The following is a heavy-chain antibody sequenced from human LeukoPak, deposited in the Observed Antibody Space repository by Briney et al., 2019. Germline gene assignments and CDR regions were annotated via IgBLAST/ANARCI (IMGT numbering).Heavy chain of an antibody. Sequence: GASVKVSCKASGYTFTGYYMHWVRQAPGQGLEWMGWINPNSGGTNYAQKFQSRVTMTRDTSISTAYMELSRLRSDDTAVYYCARSTMIVVVNGDYWGQEPWSPSPQ. V-gene: IGHV1-2*02. CDR2: INPNSGGT. CDR3: ARSTMIVVVNGDY. D-gene: IGHD3-22*01. J-gene: IGHJ4*01. CDR1: GYTFTGYY.